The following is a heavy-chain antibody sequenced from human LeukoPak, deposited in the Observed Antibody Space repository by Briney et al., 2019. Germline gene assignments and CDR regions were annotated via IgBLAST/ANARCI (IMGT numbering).Heavy chain of an antibody. Sequence: GGSLRLSCEASGFTFGSHAMYWVRQAPGKGLEWVAGIFGSGGSPHYADSVKGRFTISRDNSRNTVYLQINSLRADATAVYYCGKTTVGYSSGQKPAWPVDYWGQGTLVTVSS. J-gene: IGHJ4*02. V-gene: IGHV3-23*01. CDR2: IFGSGGSP. D-gene: IGHD5-18*01. CDR1: GFTFGSHA. CDR3: GKTTVGYSSGQKPAWPVDY.